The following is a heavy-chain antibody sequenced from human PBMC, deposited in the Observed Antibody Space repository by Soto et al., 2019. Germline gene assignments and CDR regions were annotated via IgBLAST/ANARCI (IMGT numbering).Heavy chain of an antibody. J-gene: IGHJ5*02. CDR1: GYSISSGYY. CDR3: ARDLGYSSGWYGFNWFDP. CDR2: IYHNGST. Sequence: NPSETLSLTCAVSGYSISSGYYWGWIRQPPGKGLEWIGSIYHNGSTYYNPSLKSRVTISVDTSKNQFSLKLSSVTAADTAVYYCARDLGYSSGWYGFNWFDPWGQGTLVTVSS. D-gene: IGHD6-19*01. V-gene: IGHV4-38-2*02.